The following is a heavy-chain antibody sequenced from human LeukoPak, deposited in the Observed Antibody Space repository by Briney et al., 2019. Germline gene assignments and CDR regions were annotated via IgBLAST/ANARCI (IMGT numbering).Heavy chain of an antibody. CDR3: ARGTAVTDS. Sequence: SQTLSLTCNVSGGSISSGSCYWSWIRQHPGKGLEWIGYIYKTGSTYYNPSLKSRVTISVDTSENQFSLKVNSVTAADTAVYYCARGTAVTDSWGQGILVTVSS. D-gene: IGHD6-19*01. CDR1: GGSISSGSCY. CDR2: IYKTGST. V-gene: IGHV4-31*03. J-gene: IGHJ4*02.